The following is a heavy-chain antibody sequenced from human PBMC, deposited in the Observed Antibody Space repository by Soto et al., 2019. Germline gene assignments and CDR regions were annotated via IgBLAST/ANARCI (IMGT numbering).Heavy chain of an antibody. J-gene: IGHJ2*01. D-gene: IGHD4-4*01. CDR3: AREMGGATLTTIWYFAL. CDR2: IKQGGSEK. V-gene: IGHV3-7*01. Sequence: GGSLRLSCAASGFTFSSYWMSWVRQAPGKGLEWVANIKQGGSEKYYVDSVKGRFTISRDNAKSSLFLEMNSLRAEDTAVYYCAREMGGATLTTIWYFALWGRGTLVTVSS. CDR1: GFTFSSYW.